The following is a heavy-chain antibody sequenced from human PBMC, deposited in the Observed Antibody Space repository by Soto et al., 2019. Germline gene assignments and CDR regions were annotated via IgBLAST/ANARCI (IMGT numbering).Heavy chain of an antibody. D-gene: IGHD5-12*01. CDR3: ARLRYSGYHTHFSYGMDV. J-gene: IGHJ6*02. Sequence: QVQLEQSGVEVKKPGASVKVTCKASGYTFHNFGISWVRQAPGQGLEWVGWISTYNDNTNYAQKFQGRVTMTTDTSTSTASMELRSLRPDDTAVYYGARLRYSGYHTHFSYGMDVWGQGTTVSVSS. V-gene: IGHV1-18*01. CDR1: GYTFHNFG. CDR2: ISTYNDNT.